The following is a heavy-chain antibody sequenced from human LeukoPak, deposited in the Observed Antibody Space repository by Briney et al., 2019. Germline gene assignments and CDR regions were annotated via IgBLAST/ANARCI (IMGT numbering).Heavy chain of an antibody. CDR2: MNSDGSTT. J-gene: IGHJ4*02. CDR1: GCTFSRDW. CDR3: VRALMGTSDH. D-gene: IGHD7-27*01. V-gene: IGHV3-74*01. Sequence: PGGSLRLSCAASGCTFSRDWMHWVRQGPGKGLVWVSRMNSDGSTTNYADSVKGRFTISRDNAKNTLYLQMNSLRAEDTAVYYCVRALMGTSDHWGQGSLVTVSS.